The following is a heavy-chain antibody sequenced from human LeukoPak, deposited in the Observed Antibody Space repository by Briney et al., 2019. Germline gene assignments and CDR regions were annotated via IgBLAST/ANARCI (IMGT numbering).Heavy chain of an antibody. CDR1: GYTFTSYG. CDR3: ARDLDYGSGSYYNEVARNDY. V-gene: IGHV1-18*01. Sequence: ASVKVSCKASGYTFTSYGISWVRQAPGQGLEWMGWISAYNGNTNYAQKLQGRVTMTTDTSTSTAYMELRSLRSDDTAVYYCARDLDYGSGSYYNEVARNDYWGQGTLVTVSS. CDR2: ISAYNGNT. J-gene: IGHJ4*02. D-gene: IGHD3-10*01.